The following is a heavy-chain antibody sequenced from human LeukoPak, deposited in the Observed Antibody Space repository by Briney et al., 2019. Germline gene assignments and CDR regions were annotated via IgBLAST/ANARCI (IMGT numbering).Heavy chain of an antibody. CDR2: TYISGST. CDR1: GGSITNYY. Sequence: PSETLSLICTVSGGSITNYYWNWIRHPPGKGLEWIGHTYISGSTNYNPSPKSRVTMSVDTSKNQFSLKVNSVTAADTAVYYCARGNYDSTGYYYMGDTLDIWGQGTMVTVSS. D-gene: IGHD3-22*01. J-gene: IGHJ3*02. V-gene: IGHV4-4*07. CDR3: ARGNYDSTGYYYMGDTLDI.